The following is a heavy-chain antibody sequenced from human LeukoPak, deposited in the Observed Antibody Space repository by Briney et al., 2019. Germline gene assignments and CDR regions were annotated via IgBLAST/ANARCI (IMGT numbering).Heavy chain of an antibody. J-gene: IGHJ4*02. CDR3: ARHYGYGYSNRPFDY. CDR2: IYPGYSDT. Sequence: PGESLKISCKGSGYSFSSYWIGWVRQMPGKGLELMGMIYPGYSDTRYSPSFQGQVTISADKSISTAYLQWSSLQASDTAMYYCARHYGYGYSNRPFDYWGQGTLVTVSS. D-gene: IGHD4-11*01. CDR1: GYSFSSYW. V-gene: IGHV5-51*01.